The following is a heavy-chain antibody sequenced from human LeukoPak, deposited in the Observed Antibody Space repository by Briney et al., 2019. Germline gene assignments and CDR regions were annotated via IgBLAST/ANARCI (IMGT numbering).Heavy chain of an antibody. CDR3: ARHSGIAVPGSYPDF. D-gene: IGHD6-19*01. CDR2: TYPGDSDT. CDR1: GNGFTTNG. V-gene: IGHV5-51*01. Sequence: GEPLRFSFSVSGNGFTTNGTGWVGRIPGKGLEWWGFTYPGDSDTRYSPSFQGLVTISADKSTDTAYLQWSSLKASDTAMYYCARHSGIAVPGSYPDFWGQGTLVTVSS. J-gene: IGHJ4*02.